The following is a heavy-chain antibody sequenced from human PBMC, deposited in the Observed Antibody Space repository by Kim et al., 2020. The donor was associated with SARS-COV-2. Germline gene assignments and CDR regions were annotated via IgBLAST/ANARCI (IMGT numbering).Heavy chain of an antibody. CDR3: ARAYSGSGRHYYYGMDV. D-gene: IGHD3-10*01. CDR1: GGTFSSYA. J-gene: IGHJ6*02. Sequence: SVKVSCKASGGTFSSYAISWVRQAPGQGLEWMGGIIPIFGTANYAQKFQGRVTITADASTSTAYMELSSLRSEDTAVYYCARAYSGSGRHYYYGMDVWGQGTTVTVSS. CDR2: IIPIFGTA. V-gene: IGHV1-69*13.